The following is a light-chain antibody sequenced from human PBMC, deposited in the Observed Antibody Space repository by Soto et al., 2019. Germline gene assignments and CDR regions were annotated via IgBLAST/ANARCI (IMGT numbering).Light chain of an antibody. V-gene: IGLV2-8*01. CDR2: EVS. CDR3: SSYAGDNTYV. CDR1: SRDIGDYNY. Sequence: SALTQPPSASGSPGQSVSISCTGTSRDIGDYNYVSWYQQHPGKAPKLIIYEVSKRPSGVPDRFSASKFANTASLTVAGLQAEDEADYHCSSYAGDNTYVFGSGTKVTVL. J-gene: IGLJ1*01.